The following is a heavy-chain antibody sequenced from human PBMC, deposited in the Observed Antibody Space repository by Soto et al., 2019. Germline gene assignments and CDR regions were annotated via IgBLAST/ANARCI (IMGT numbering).Heavy chain of an antibody. Sequence: EVQLVESEGGLVQPGGSLRLSCEASGFIFTTSDMSWVRQAPGKGLEWISSITITGDTTHYADSVKGRFTISRDNSRNRVYLQMNSLRVDRTAVYYCAKGGGGDHGYWGQGTLVAVSS. CDR2: ITITGDTT. D-gene: IGHD2-21*02. V-gene: IGHV3-23*04. CDR3: AKGGGGDHGY. CDR1: GFIFTTSD. J-gene: IGHJ4*02.